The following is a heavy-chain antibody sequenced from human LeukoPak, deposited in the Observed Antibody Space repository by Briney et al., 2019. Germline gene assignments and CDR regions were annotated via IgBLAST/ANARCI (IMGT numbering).Heavy chain of an antibody. CDR3: ARDPGTTSDS. V-gene: IGHV3-11*04. Sequence: GGSLRLSCVVSGFSVSDYDMSWIRQTPGRGLEWISYISSSGRLIKHLESVKGRFTMSRDDAKNSLFLEMTSLRVDDTAVYFCARDPGTTSDSWGQGTLVTASS. J-gene: IGHJ5*02. CDR1: GFSVSDYD. D-gene: IGHD1-1*01. CDR2: ISSSGRLI.